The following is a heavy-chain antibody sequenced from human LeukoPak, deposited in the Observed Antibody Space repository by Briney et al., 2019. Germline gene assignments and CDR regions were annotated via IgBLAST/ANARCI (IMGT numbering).Heavy chain of an antibody. Sequence: SETLSLSFFSPPASLTPPSCCSLPQPPGKGLEWIGHFHYSGSSNSNASLKSRVTILVDTSKNQFSLRLSSVTAADTAVYYCACHRAYSSSSAFDIWGQGTMVTVSS. CDR2: FHYSGSS. D-gene: IGHD6-6*01. V-gene: IGHV4-59*08. CDR3: ACHRAYSSSSAFDI. CDR1: PASLTPPS. J-gene: IGHJ3*02.